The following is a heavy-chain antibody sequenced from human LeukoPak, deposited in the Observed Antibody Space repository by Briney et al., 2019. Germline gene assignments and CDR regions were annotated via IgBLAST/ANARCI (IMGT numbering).Heavy chain of an antibody. V-gene: IGHV4-4*07. CDR2: IHTSGST. D-gene: IGHD6-19*01. CDR3: ARRDISSGWSFDY. J-gene: IGHJ4*02. Sequence: SSETLSLTCTVSGGSISNYHWSWIRQPAGKGLEWIGQIHTSGSTNYNPPLKSRVTISIDTTEDQVSLTIRSVTAADTAFYYCARRDISSGWSFDYWGQGTLVTVSS. CDR1: GGSISNYH.